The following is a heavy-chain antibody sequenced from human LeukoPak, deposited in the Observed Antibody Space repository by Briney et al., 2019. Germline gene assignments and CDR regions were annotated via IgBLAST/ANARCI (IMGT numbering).Heavy chain of an antibody. J-gene: IGHJ2*01. Sequence: ASVKVSCKASGYTFTGYYMHWVRQAPGQGLEWMGWINPNSGGTDYAQKFQGRVTMTRDTSISTAYMELSRLRSDDTAVYYCARDWGGYSGYDSPYWYFDLWGRGTLVTVSS. CDR2: INPNSGGT. CDR1: GYTFTGYY. CDR3: ARDWGGYSGYDSPYWYFDL. D-gene: IGHD5-12*01. V-gene: IGHV1-2*02.